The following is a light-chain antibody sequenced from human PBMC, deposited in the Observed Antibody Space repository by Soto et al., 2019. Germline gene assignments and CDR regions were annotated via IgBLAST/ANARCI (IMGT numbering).Light chain of an antibody. V-gene: IGKV1-17*03. CDR3: QQADTFPIT. CDR1: QGISNY. J-gene: IGKJ5*01. Sequence: DLQITQSPAALAASVTDRVTITCRASQGISNYLAWFQQKPGKVPKRLIYAASSLQSGVPSRFSGSGFGTDFTLTISSLQPEDSAIYYCQQADTFPITFGQGTRLEIK. CDR2: AAS.